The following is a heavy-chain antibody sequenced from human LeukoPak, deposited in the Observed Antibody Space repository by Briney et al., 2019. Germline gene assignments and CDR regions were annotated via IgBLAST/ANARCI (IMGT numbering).Heavy chain of an antibody. CDR3: ARIAYGDYYFDY. D-gene: IGHD4-17*01. CDR2: IYFTGST. Sequence: NPSETLSLTCTVSGGSISSYYWSWIRQPAGKGLECIGRIYFTGSTNYNPSVKSRVTMSIDTSTNQFSLKLSSVTAADTAVYYCARIAYGDYYFDYWGQGTLVTVSS. CDR1: GGSISSYY. V-gene: IGHV4-4*07. J-gene: IGHJ4*02.